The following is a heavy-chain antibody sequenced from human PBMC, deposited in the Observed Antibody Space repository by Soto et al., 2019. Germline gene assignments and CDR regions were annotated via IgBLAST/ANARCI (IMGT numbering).Heavy chain of an antibody. J-gene: IGHJ4*02. V-gene: IGHV4-39*01. CDR2: ISYSGST. D-gene: IGHD3-22*01. CDR3: MNYNRGWKY. CDR1: GVSISSHGYF. Sequence: QLQLQESGPGLVQPSETLSLTCTVSGVSISSHGYFWGWIRQPPGKGLEWIGMISYSGSTYYSPSLTRRVTISADTSKNQLSLRLSSVTAADTAVFHCMNYNRGWKYWGQGTVVTVSS.